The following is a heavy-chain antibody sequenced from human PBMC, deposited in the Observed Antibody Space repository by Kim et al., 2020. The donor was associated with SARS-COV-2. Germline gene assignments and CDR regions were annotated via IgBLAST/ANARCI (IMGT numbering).Heavy chain of an antibody. J-gene: IGHJ3*02. CDR3: ARDREGLHPDAFDI. D-gene: IGHD1-26*01. Sequence: AQKFQGRVTMTRDTSISTAYMELSRLRSDDTAVYYCARDREGLHPDAFDIWGQGTMVTVSS. V-gene: IGHV1-2*02.